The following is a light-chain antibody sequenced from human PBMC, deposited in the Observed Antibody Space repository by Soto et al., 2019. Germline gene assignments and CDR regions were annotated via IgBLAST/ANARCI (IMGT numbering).Light chain of an antibody. CDR2: GAS. J-gene: IGKJ1*01. CDR3: QQYGSSPTWT. CDR1: QSVSSGY. Sequence: EIALTQSPGTLSLSPGEGATLSCNAIQSVSSGYLAWYQQKPGQAPRLLIYGASSRATGIPDRFSGSGSGTDFTLTISRLEPEDVAVYYCQQYGSSPTWTFGQGTKVDIK. V-gene: IGKV3-20*01.